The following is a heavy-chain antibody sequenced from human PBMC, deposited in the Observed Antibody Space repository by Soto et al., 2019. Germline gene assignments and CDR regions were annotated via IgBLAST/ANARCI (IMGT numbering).Heavy chain of an antibody. CDR1: GFTFSDYT. V-gene: IGHV3-49*03. J-gene: IGHJ4*02. Sequence: GGSLRLSCTTSGFTFSDYTMSWFRQAPGKGLEWVGFIRSKPYGGTTEHAASVKGRFAISRDDSKSIAYLQMNSLKAEDTAVYFCTRDGRYSGYPPPAFWGPGTLVTVSS. D-gene: IGHD5-12*01. CDR2: IRSKPYGGTT. CDR3: TRDGRYSGYPPPAF.